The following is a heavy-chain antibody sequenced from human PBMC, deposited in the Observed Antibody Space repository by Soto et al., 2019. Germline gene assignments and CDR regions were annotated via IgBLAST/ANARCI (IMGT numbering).Heavy chain of an antibody. CDR1: GFTFSSYA. CDR2: ISGSGGST. D-gene: IGHD6-13*01. J-gene: IGHJ4*02. V-gene: IGHV3-23*01. Sequence: GGSLRLSCAASGFTFSSYAMSWVRQAPGKGLEWVSAISGSGGSTYYADSVKGRFTISRDNSKNTRYLQMNSLRAEDTAVYYCAKAPEWEAAAGTFDYWGQGTLVTVSS. CDR3: AKAPEWEAAAGTFDY.